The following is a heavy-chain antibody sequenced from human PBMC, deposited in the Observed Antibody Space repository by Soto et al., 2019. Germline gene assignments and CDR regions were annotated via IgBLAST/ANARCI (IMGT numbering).Heavy chain of an antibody. J-gene: IGHJ6*02. D-gene: IGHD7-27*01. CDR1: GGTFSSYA. V-gene: IGHV1-69*12. CDR2: IIPIFGTA. Sequence: QVQLVQSGAEVKKRGSSVKVSCKASGGTFSSYAISWVRQAPGQGREWMGGIIPIFGTADYAQNFQGRVTITADESTSTAYMELSSLRSVDTAVYYCASHWGQTQRYYYYGMDVWGQGTTVTVSS. CDR3: ASHWGQTQRYYYYGMDV.